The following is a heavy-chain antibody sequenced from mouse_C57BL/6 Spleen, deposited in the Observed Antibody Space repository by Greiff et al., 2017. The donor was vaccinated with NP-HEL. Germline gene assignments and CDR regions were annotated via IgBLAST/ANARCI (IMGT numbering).Heavy chain of an antibody. D-gene: IGHD1-1*01. CDR1: GYSFTGYY. CDR2: INPSTGGT. CDR3: ARKGYYGSLDY. V-gene: IGHV1-42*01. J-gene: IGHJ2*01. Sequence: EVQLQQSGPELVKPGASVKISCKASGYSFTGYYMNWVKQSPEKSLEWIGEINPSTGGTTYNQKFKAKATLTVDKSSSTAYMQLKSLTSEDSAVYYCARKGYYGSLDYWGQGTTLTVSS.